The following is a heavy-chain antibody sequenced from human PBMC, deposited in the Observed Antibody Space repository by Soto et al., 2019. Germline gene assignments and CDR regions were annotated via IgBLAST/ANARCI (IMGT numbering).Heavy chain of an antibody. CDR1: GFTFSDYV. D-gene: IGHD3-3*01. Sequence: EVQLLESGGDLVQPGGSLRLSCVASGFTFSDYVMSWVRQVPGKGLEWVSSISDGGERTDYRDSVRGRFTISRDNARFTLHLQMNSLRVVDTAIYFCARDRSTDFGLDVWGQGTTVTVSS. V-gene: IGHV3-23*01. CDR2: ISDGGERT. J-gene: IGHJ6*02. CDR3: ARDRSTDFGLDV.